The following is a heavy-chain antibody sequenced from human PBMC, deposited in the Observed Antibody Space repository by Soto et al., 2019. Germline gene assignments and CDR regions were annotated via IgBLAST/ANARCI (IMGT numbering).Heavy chain of an antibody. CDR1: GGSISSGGYY. V-gene: IGHV4-31*03. D-gene: IGHD5-12*01. J-gene: IGHJ5*02. CDR3: ARDWGEGYSGYDSPNWFDP. Sequence: SETLYLTCTVSGGSISSGGYYWSWIRQHPGKGLEWIGYIYYSGSTYYNPSLKSRVTISVDTSKNQFSLKLSSVTAADTAVYYCARDWGEGYSGYDSPNWFDPWGQGTLVTVSS. CDR2: IYYSGST.